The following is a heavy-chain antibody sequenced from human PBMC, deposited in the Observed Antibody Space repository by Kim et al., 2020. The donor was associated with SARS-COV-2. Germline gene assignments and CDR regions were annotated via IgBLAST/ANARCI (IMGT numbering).Heavy chain of an antibody. CDR2: IIPIFGTA. J-gene: IGHJ6*02. CDR1: GGTFSSYA. CDR3: ARASSVLAAGHYYYGMDV. D-gene: IGHD6-6*01. V-gene: IGHV1-69*13. Sequence: SVKVSCKASGGTFSSYAISWVRQAPGQGLEWMGGIIPIFGTANYAQKFQGRVTITADESTSTAYMELSSLRSEDTAVYYCARASSVLAAGHYYYGMDVWGQGTTVTVSS.